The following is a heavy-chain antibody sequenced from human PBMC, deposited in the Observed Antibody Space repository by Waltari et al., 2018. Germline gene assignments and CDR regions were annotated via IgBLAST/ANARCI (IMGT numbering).Heavy chain of an antibody. Sequence: QVQLQESGPGLVKPSQTLSLTCTVSGGSISSGSYYWSWIRQPAGKGLEWIGYIYTRGSTNYNPSLKSRVTISVDTSKNQFSLKLSSVTAADTAVYYCARDPGSGYEYYYYYGMDVWGQGTTVTVSS. J-gene: IGHJ6*02. CDR2: IYTRGST. CDR1: GGSISSGSYY. D-gene: IGHD5-12*01. CDR3: ARDPGSGYEYYYYYGMDV. V-gene: IGHV4-61*09.